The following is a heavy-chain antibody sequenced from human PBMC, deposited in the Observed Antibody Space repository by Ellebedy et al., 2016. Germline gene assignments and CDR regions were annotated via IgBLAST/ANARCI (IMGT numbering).Heavy chain of an antibody. V-gene: IGHV4-31*03. CDR1: GGSISSGGYY. CDR2: IYYSGST. CDR3: ARARFLEWLLSPGWFDP. J-gene: IGHJ5*02. D-gene: IGHD3-3*01. Sequence: SETLSLXXTVSGGSISSGGYYWSWIRQHPGKGLEWIGYIYYSGSTYYNPSLKSRVTISVDTSKNQFSLKLSSVTAADTAVYYCARARFLEWLLSPGWFDPWGQGTLVTVSS.